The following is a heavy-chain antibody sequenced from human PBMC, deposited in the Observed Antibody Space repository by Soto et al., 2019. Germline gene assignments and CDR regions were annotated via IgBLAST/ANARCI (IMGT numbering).Heavy chain of an antibody. CDR1: GYSFTSYW. Sequence: GESLKISCKGSGYSFTSYWIAWVRQMPGKGLEWMGIIYPSDSDTRYSPSFQGQVAISADKSISTAYLQWSSLKASDTAIYYCARRVRSCSSISCLYIDYWGQGTLVTVSS. CDR3: ARRVRSCSSISCLYIDY. CDR2: IYPSDSDT. J-gene: IGHJ4*02. D-gene: IGHD2-2*01. V-gene: IGHV5-51*01.